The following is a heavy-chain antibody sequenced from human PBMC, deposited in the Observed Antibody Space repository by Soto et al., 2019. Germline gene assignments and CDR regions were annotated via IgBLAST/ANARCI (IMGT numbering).Heavy chain of an antibody. D-gene: IGHD6-13*01. J-gene: IGHJ6*02. Sequence: QVQLVESGGGVVQPGRSLRLSCAASGFTFSSYGLHWVRQAPGKGLEWVAVIWYDGSNKYYADAVKGRFTISRDNSKNPLYLHMNSLRSDDTAVYYCARDGSINHYYYCGMDVWGQGTKVTVAS. CDR3: ARDGSINHYYYCGMDV. CDR2: IWYDGSNK. V-gene: IGHV3-33*01. CDR1: GFTFSSYG.